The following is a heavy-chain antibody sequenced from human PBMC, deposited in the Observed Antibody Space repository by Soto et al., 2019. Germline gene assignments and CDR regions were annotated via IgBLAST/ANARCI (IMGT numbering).Heavy chain of an antibody. CDR1: GGSINSGDSY. CDR2: INYRGST. Sequence: QVQLQESGPVLVRPSQTLSLTCTVSGGSINSGDSYWNLIRQHPEKGLEWIGYINYRGSTFYNPSLKSRIIISVDTSKNQFSLSLSSVTAADTAVYYCARDAPGVAPYWGQGTLVTVSS. V-gene: IGHV4-31*03. J-gene: IGHJ4*02. CDR3: ARDAPGVAPY. D-gene: IGHD2-15*01.